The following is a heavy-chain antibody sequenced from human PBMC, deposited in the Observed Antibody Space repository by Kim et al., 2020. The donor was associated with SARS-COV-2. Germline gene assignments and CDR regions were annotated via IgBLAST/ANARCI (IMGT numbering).Heavy chain of an antibody. J-gene: IGHJ4*02. V-gene: IGHV3-21*01. CDR2: SYI. Sequence: SYIYYADSVKGRFTISRDNAKDSLYLQMNSLRAEDTAVYYCARDPSQFDYWGQGTLVTVSS. CDR3: ARDPSQFDY.